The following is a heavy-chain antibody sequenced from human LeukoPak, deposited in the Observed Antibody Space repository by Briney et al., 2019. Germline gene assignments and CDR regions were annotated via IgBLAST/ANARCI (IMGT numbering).Heavy chain of an antibody. CDR3: AREVVAGDDAFDI. J-gene: IGHJ3*02. D-gene: IGHD2-15*01. V-gene: IGHV6-1*01. CDR2: TYYRSKWYN. Sequence: SQTLSLTCAISGDSVSSNSAAWNWIRPSPSRGLEWLGRTYYRSKWYNDYALSVESRITINPDTSKNQFSLQLNSVTPEDTAVYYCAREVVAGDDAFDIWGQGTMVTVSS. CDR1: GDSVSSNSAA.